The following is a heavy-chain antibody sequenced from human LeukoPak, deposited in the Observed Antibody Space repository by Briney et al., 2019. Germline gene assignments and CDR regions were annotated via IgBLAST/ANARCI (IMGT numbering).Heavy chain of an antibody. V-gene: IGHV1-46*01. J-gene: IGHJ6*02. CDR1: GYTFTSYY. CDR2: INPSGGST. D-gene: IGHD2-2*01. CDR3: ASPWGGYCSSTSRYAPSSRQYYYYYGMDV. Sequence: ASVKVSCKASGYTFTSYYMHWVRQAPGQGLEWMGIINPSGGSTSYAQKFQGRVTMTRDTSTSTVHMELSSLRSEDTAVYYCASPWGGYCSSTSRYAPSSRQYYYYYGMDVWGQGTTVTVSS.